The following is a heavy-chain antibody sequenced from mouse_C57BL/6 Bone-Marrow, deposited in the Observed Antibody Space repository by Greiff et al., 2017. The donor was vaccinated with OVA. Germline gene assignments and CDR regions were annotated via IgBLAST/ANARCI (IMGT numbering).Heavy chain of an antibody. CDR1: RYTFTSSG. V-gene: IGHV1-81*01. J-gene: IGHJ3*01. CDR3: ARGGYYDYDVGFAY. Sequence: QVQLQQSGAELARPGASVKLSCKTSRYTFTSSGISWVKPRTGQGLEWIGEIYPRSGNTYYNEKFKGKATLTADKSSSTAYMELRSLTSEDSAVYFFARGGYYDYDVGFAYWGPGTLVTVFA. CDR2: IYPRSGNT. D-gene: IGHD2-4*01.